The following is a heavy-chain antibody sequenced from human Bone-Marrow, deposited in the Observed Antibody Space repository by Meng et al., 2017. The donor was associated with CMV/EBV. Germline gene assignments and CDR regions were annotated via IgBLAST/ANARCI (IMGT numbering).Heavy chain of an antibody. Sequence: GESLKISCAASGFTFSSYWMSWVRQAPGKGLEWVANIKQDGSEKYYVDSVKGRFTISRDNSKNSLYLQMNSLRAEDTAVYYCARESRCSSTSCYTGSLGKTNISFYSWGQGTLVTVAS. D-gene: IGHD2-2*02. CDR1: GFTFSSYW. J-gene: IGHJ4*02. CDR2: IKQDGSEK. V-gene: IGHV3-7*01. CDR3: ARESRCSSTSCYTGSLGKTNISFYS.